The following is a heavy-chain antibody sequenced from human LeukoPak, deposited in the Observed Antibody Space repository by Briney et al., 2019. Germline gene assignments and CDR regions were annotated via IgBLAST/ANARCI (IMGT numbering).Heavy chain of an antibody. V-gene: IGHV4-39*07. J-gene: IGHJ4*02. D-gene: IGHD6-19*01. Sequence: PSETLSLTCTVSGGSISSSSYYWGWIRQPPGKGLEWIGEINHSGSTNYNPSLKSRVTISVDTSKNQFSLKLSSVTAADTAVYYCAGGWLVFDYWGQGTLVTVSS. CDR2: INHSGST. CDR1: GGSISSSSYY. CDR3: AGGWLVFDY.